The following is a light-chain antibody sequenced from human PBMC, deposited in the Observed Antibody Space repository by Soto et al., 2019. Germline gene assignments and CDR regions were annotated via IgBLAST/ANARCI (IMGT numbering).Light chain of an antibody. Sequence: EIVLTQSPGTLSLSPGERATLSCRASQSFSSNTLAWYQQKPGQAPRLLIYGASSRATGIPDRFSGSGSGTDFTLTISRLEPEDFAVYYCQQYSTSPETFGQGTKVEIK. J-gene: IGKJ1*01. CDR2: GAS. CDR1: QSFSSNT. V-gene: IGKV3-20*01. CDR3: QQYSTSPET.